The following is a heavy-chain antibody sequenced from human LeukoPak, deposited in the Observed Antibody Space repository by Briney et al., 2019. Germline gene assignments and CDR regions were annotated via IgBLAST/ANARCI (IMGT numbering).Heavy chain of an antibody. Sequence: RASVKVSRKASGYTFTGYYMHWVRQAPGQGLEWMGWINPNSGGTNYAQKFQGRVTMTRDTSISTAYMELSRLRSDDTAVYYCARETLTYYYDSSGYSTFLDYWGQGTLVTVSS. CDR2: INPNSGGT. J-gene: IGHJ4*02. CDR1: GYTFTGYY. CDR3: ARETLTYYYDSSGYSTFLDY. V-gene: IGHV1-2*02. D-gene: IGHD3-22*01.